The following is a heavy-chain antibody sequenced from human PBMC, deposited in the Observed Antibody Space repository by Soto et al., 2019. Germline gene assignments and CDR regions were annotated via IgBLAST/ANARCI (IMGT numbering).Heavy chain of an antibody. CDR3: ETHGRDSSGFLNWFDP. Sequence: SETLSLTFTVSGGSISSSSYYWGCIRKPPWKGLEWIGSIYYSGSTYYNPSLQSRFTISVDTSKNQFSLKMSSVTAADTDVYYCETHGRDSSGFLNWFDPWAQGTLVPVYS. V-gene: IGHV4-39*01. CDR2: IYYSGST. J-gene: IGHJ5*02. D-gene: IGHD3-22*01. CDR1: GGSISSSSYY.